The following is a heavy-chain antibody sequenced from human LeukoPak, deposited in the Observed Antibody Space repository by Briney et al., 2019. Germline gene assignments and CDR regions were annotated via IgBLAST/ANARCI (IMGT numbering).Heavy chain of an antibody. CDR1: GFTFSNFA. V-gene: IGHV3-21*01. J-gene: IGHJ4*02. CDR2: IVGSSST. D-gene: IGHD6-13*01. Sequence: PGGSLRLSCAASGFTFSNFAMTWVRQAPGQGLEWVSSIVGSSSTYYADSLKGRFTISRDNAKNSLYLQMNSLRAEDTAVYYCARIGAGSSRDYWGQGTLVTPSS. CDR3: ARIGAGSSRDY.